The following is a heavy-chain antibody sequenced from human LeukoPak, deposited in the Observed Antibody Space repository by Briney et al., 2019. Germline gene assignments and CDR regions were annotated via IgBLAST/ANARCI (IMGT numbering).Heavy chain of an antibody. CDR1: GGSISRYY. Sequence: SETLSLTCTVSGGSISRYYWSWIRQPAGKGLEWIGRISVTGSTNYNPSLKSRLTMSVDTSKNHFSLRLSSVTAADTAVYFCARANSYDNSGHYYEFDYWGQGTLVTVSS. CDR2: ISVTGST. J-gene: IGHJ4*02. V-gene: IGHV4-4*07. D-gene: IGHD3-22*01. CDR3: ARANSYDNSGHYYEFDY.